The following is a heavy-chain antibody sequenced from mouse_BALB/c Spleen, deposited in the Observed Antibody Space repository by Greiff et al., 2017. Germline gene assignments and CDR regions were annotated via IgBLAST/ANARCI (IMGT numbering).Heavy chain of an antibody. J-gene: IGHJ4*01. CDR2: INSNGGST. V-gene: IGHV5-6-3*01. D-gene: IGHD2-10*02. CDR1: GFTFSSYG. CDR3: ARAGYGKRGNAMDY. Sequence: EVQLVESGGGLVQPGGSLKLSCAASGFTFSSYGMSWVRQTPDKRLEFVATINSNGGSTYYPDSVKGRFTISRDNAKNTLYLQMSSLKSEDTAMYYCARAGYGKRGNAMDYWGQGTSVTVSS.